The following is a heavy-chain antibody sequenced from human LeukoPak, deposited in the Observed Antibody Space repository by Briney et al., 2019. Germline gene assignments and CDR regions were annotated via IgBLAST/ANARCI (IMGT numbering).Heavy chain of an antibody. Sequence: PSETLSLTCAVYGGSFNSYYWSWIRQPPGKGLEWIGEINHSGSTNYNPSLKSRVTISVDTSKNQFSLKLSSVTAADTAVFYCASGGYSYGFDYWGQGTLVTVSS. CDR2: INHSGST. J-gene: IGHJ4*02. CDR1: GGSFNSYY. CDR3: ASGGYSYGFDY. D-gene: IGHD5-18*01. V-gene: IGHV4-34*01.